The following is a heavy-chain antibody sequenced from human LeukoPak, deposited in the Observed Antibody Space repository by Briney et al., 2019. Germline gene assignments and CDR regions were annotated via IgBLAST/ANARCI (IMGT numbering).Heavy chain of an antibody. V-gene: IGHV4-39*01. CDR2: IFHRGDT. CDR3: ARLLDYYDSRGYFDS. Sequence: ASETLSLTCIVSGGSISSSSYYWGWIRQPPGKGLEWIANIFHRGDTYYNPSLKSRATITVDTSKNQFSLKLTSVTAADTAVYYCARLLDYYDSRGYFDSWGQGTLVTVPS. J-gene: IGHJ4*02. D-gene: IGHD3-22*01. CDR1: GGSISSSSYY.